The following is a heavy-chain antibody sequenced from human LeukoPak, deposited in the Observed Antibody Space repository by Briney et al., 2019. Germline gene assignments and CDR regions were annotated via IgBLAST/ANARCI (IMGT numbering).Heavy chain of an antibody. V-gene: IGHV4-59*08. CDR1: GGSISSYY. J-gene: IGHJ4*02. CDR3: ARHLYYDSTGSNFDY. D-gene: IGHD3-22*01. CDR2: ISYTGST. Sequence: SETLSLTCTVSGGSISSYYWSWIRQPPGNGLEWIGYISYTGSTNYNPSLKSRVTISVDTSKNQFSLNLTSVTAADTAVYYCARHLYYDSTGSNFDYWGQGTLLTVSS.